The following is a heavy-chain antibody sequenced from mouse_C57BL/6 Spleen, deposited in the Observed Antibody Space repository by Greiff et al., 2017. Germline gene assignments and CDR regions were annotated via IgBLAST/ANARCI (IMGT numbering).Heavy chain of an antibody. Sequence: QVQLQQSGAELVKPGASVKISCKAPGYAFSSYWMNWVKQRPGQGLEWIGQIYPGDGDTNYHGKFKGKATLTADKSSSTAYMQLSSLASEDSAVYCCALWLGAWFAYWGQGTLVTVSA. J-gene: IGHJ3*01. CDR3: ALWLGAWFAY. D-gene: IGHD2-2*01. CDR1: GYAFSSYW. V-gene: IGHV1-80*01. CDR2: IYPGDGDT.